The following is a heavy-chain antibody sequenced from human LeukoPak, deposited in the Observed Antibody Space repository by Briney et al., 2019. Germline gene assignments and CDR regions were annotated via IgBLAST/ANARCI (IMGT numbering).Heavy chain of an antibody. Sequence: GRSLRLSCAASGFTFSSYAMHWVRQAPGKGLEWVAVISYDGSNKYYADSVKGRFTISRDNSKNTLHLQMNSLRAEDTAVYYCARSLQGYCSGGSCLFDYWGQGTLVTVSS. CDR2: ISYDGSNK. J-gene: IGHJ4*02. V-gene: IGHV3-30*04. D-gene: IGHD2-15*01. CDR3: ARSLQGYCSGGSCLFDY. CDR1: GFTFSSYA.